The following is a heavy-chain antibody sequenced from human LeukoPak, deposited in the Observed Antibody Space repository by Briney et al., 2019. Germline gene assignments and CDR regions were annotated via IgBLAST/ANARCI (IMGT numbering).Heavy chain of an antibody. D-gene: IGHD1-26*01. CDR1: GFTFSRYS. CDR2: ITGSSDYI. CDR3: AKFKGHDGDSEYYLDY. Sequence: GGSLRLSCAASGFTFSRYSVNWVRQAPGKGLEWVSCITGSSDYIFYADSVRGRFTISRDNAKNSLYLQMNSLRAEDTAVYYCAKFKGHDGDSEYYLDYWGQGTLVTVSS. V-gene: IGHV3-21*01. J-gene: IGHJ4*02.